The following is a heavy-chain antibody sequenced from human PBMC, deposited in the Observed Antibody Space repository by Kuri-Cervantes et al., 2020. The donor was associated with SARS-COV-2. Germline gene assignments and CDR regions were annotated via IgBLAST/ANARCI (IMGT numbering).Heavy chain of an antibody. V-gene: IGHV4-61*08. Sequence: SETLSLTCTVSDGSISSGDYYWNWIRQPPGKGLEWIGEVNHSGSTNYNPSLKGRVTISVDTSNKQFSLHLSSVTAADTGVYYCARAYGLLRYIYYMDVWGRGTTVTVSS. J-gene: IGHJ6*03. CDR1: DGSISSGDYY. CDR3: ARAYGLLRYIYYMDV. D-gene: IGHD3-9*01. CDR2: VNHSGST.